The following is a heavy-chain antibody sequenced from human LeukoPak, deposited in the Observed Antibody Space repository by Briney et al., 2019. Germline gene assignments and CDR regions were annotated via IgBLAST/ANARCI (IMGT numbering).Heavy chain of an antibody. D-gene: IGHD3-9*01. CDR2: INHSGST. CDR3: AGGLNFDWLLSYYYYYMDV. CDR1: DGSFSGYY. J-gene: IGHJ6*03. V-gene: IGHV4-34*01. Sequence: PSETLSLTCAVYDGSFSGYYWSWIRQPPGKGLEWIGEINHSGSTNYNPSLRSRVTISVDTSKNQFSLKLSSVTAADTAVYYCAGGLNFDWLLSYYYYYMDVWGKGTTVTVSS.